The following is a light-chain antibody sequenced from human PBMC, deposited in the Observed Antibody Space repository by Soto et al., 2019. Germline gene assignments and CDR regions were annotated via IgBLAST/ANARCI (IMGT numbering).Light chain of an antibody. Sequence: DVQMTQSPSSLSASVGGRVTITCRASQSIASFLNWYQQRPGTAPKLLIYAASNLESGVPSRFSGRGSATDFTLSISSLQPEDFATYFCQQTYSMPVTFGQGTKLEMK. CDR1: QSIASF. J-gene: IGKJ2*01. V-gene: IGKV1-39*01. CDR2: AAS. CDR3: QQTYSMPVT.